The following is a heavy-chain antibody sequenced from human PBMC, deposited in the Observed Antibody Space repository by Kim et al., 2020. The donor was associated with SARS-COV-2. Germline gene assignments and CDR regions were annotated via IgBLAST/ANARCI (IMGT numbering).Heavy chain of an antibody. CDR2: INAGNGNT. CDR1: GYTFTSYA. V-gene: IGHV1-3*01. Sequence: ASVKVSCKASGYTFTSYAMHWVRQAPGQRLEWMGWINAGNGNTKYSQKFQGRVTITRDTSASTAYMELSSLRSEDTAVYYCARDRDVGRGDAFDIWGQGTMVTVSS. CDR3: ARDRDVGRGDAFDI. D-gene: IGHD1-26*01. J-gene: IGHJ3*02.